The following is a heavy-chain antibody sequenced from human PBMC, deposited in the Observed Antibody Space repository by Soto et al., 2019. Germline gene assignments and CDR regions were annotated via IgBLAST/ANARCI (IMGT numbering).Heavy chain of an antibody. CDR1: VGSFSGYY. CDR2: INHSGST. CDR3: ARGGYSYGYSRYYYYYYGMDV. J-gene: IGHJ6*02. V-gene: IGHV4-34*01. Sequence: RSLTCAVYVGSFSGYYWSWIRQPPEKGLEWIGEINHSGSTNYNPSLKSRVTISVDTSKNQFSLKLSSVTAADTAVYYCARGGYSYGYSRYYYYYYGMDVWGQGTTVTVSS. D-gene: IGHD5-18*01.